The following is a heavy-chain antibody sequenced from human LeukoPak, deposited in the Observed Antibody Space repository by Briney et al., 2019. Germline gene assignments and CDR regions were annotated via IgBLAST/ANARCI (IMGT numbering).Heavy chain of an antibody. V-gene: IGHV4-39*07. CDR2: INHSGST. J-gene: IGHJ5*02. D-gene: IGHD5-18*01. CDR3: ARGSSTAMVTWRRDPAPHKNWFDP. CDR1: GVSIRSGSYY. Sequence: PSQTLSLTCTVSGVSIRSGSYYWSWIRQPPGKGLEWIGEINHSGSTNYNPSLKSRVTISVDTSKNQFSLKLSSVTAADTAVYYCARGSSTAMVTWRRDPAPHKNWFDPWGQGTLVTVSS.